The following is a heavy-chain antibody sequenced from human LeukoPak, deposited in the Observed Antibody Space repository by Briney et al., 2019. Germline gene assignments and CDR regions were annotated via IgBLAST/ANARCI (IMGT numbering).Heavy chain of an antibody. CDR3: ARDPAMGTHSFDY. V-gene: IGHV3-48*01. J-gene: IGHJ4*02. CDR2: ISSSSSTI. CDR1: GFTFSSYS. Sequence: GGSLRLSCAASGFTFSSYSMNWVRHAPGKGLELVSYISSSSSTIYYADSVKGRFTISRDNAKNSLYLQMNSLRAEDTAVYYCARDPAMGTHSFDYWGQGTLVTVSS. D-gene: IGHD5-18*01.